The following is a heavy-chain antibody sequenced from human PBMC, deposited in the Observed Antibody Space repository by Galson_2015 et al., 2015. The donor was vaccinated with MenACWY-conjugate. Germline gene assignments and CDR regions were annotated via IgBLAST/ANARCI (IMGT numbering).Heavy chain of an antibody. CDR3: ATTYSSPGYYYYMDV. Sequence: CAASGFTFSSYAMSWVRQAPGKGLEWVSAISGSGGNTYYADSVKGRFTISRDNSKNTLYLQINSLRAEDTAVYYCATTYSSPGYYYYMDVWGRGTAVTVSS. CDR1: GFTFSSYA. V-gene: IGHV3-23*01. CDR2: ISGSGGNT. D-gene: IGHD5-18*01. J-gene: IGHJ6*03.